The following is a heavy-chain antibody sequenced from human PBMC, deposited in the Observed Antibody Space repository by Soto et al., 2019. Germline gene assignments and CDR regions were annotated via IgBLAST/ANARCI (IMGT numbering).Heavy chain of an antibody. CDR3: ARDKITGLFDY. D-gene: IGHD2-8*02. CDR1: GGSFSGYY. Sequence: QVQLQQWGAGLLKPSETLSLTCAVYGGSFSGYYWTWIRQPPGTGLEWIGEINHSGSTNYNPSLKSRGTISVDTSKNQFSLKLTSVTAADTAVYYCARDKITGLFDYWGHGTLVTVSS. J-gene: IGHJ4*01. CDR2: INHSGST. V-gene: IGHV4-34*01.